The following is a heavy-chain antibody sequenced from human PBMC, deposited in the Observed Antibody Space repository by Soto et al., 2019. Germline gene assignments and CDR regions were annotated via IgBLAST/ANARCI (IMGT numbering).Heavy chain of an antibody. CDR1: GGSFSGYY. CDR2: IYYSGST. CDR3: ARLHLTYYDILTGYYPGFYYYYGMDV. J-gene: IGHJ6*02. D-gene: IGHD3-9*01. Sequence: SETLSLTCAVYGGSFSGYYWSWIRQPPGKGLEWIGSIYYSGSTYYNPSLKSRVTISVDTSKNQFSLKLSSVTAADTAVYYCARLHLTYYDILTGYYPGFYYYYGMDVWGQGTTVT. V-gene: IGHV4-34*01.